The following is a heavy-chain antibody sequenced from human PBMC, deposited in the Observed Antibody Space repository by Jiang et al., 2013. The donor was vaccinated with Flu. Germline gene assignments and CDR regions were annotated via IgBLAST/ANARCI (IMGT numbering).Heavy chain of an antibody. Sequence: PGKDLEWMGIIYPGDSDTRYSPSFQGQVTISADKSISTAYLQWSSLKASDTAMYYCARHQNNWNDGVDYWGQGTLVTVSS. CDR2: IYPGDSDT. CDR3: ARHQNNWNDGVDY. J-gene: IGHJ4*02. V-gene: IGHV5-51*01. D-gene: IGHD1-1*01.